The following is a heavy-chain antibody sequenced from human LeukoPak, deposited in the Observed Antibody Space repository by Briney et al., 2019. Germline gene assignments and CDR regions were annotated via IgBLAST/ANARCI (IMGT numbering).Heavy chain of an antibody. J-gene: IGHJ4*02. Sequence: GGSLRLSCAASGFTFSSYIMNWVRQAPGKGLEWVSSISSSSSYIYYADSVKGRFTISRDNAKNSLYLQMNSLRAEDTAVYYCARDHPGYSYGRAYWGQGTLVTVSS. V-gene: IGHV3-21*01. CDR2: ISSSSSYI. CDR1: GFTFSSYI. CDR3: ARDHPGYSYGRAY. D-gene: IGHD5-18*01.